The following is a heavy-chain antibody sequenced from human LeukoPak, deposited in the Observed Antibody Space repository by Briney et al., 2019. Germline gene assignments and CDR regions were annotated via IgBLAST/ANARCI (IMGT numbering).Heavy chain of an antibody. V-gene: IGHV3-21*06. CDR2: ISPNGDTI. D-gene: IGHD3-10*01. CDR3: TRDLPVPSLVRGIIIYGLIDY. CDR1: GFTFSSIS. J-gene: IGHJ4*02. Sequence: GGSLRLSCEGSGFTFSSISMNWVRQAPGKGLEWVSSISPNGDTIYHADSVKGRFTTPRDNAKSLLYLEMNSLRVEDTAVYYCTRDLPVPSLVRGIIIYGLIDYWGQGTLVTVSS.